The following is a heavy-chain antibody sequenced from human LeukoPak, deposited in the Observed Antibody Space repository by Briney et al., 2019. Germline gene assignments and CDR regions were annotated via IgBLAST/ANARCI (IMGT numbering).Heavy chain of an antibody. CDR1: GYTFTSYG. Sequence: ASVKVSCKASGYTFTSYGIIWVRQAPGQGLEWMGWISAYNGNTNYAQKLQGRVTMTTDTSTSTAYMELRSLRSDDTAVYYCARMGGGYSYGYYFDYWGQGTLVTVSS. CDR3: ARMGGGYSYGYYFDY. CDR2: ISAYNGNT. D-gene: IGHD5-18*01. V-gene: IGHV1-18*01. J-gene: IGHJ4*02.